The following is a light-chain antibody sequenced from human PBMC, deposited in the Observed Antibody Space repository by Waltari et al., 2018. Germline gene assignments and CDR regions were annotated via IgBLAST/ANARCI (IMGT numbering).Light chain of an antibody. CDR3: QPWGTGFQV. J-gene: IGLJ3*02. CDR1: GEYSAYA. CDR2: VYSDGSH. Sequence: LVLTQSPSASASLGASVTLTCSLPGEYSAYAIAWHQLLPLKGPRCLMTVYSDGSHKKGVGISDPSSGSSSVLDRYLIISRLQADDEADYFCQPWGTGFQVFGSGTKLTVL. V-gene: IGLV4-69*01.